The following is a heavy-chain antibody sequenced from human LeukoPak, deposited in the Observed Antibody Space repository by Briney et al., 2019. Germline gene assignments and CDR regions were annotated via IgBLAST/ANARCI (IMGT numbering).Heavy chain of an antibody. CDR1: GYSISSGYY. D-gene: IGHD1-26*01. CDR3: ARVLLVGAILDDFDY. Sequence: RPSETLSLTCTVSGYSISSGYYWGRIRQPPGKGLESIGSISHSGSTYYNPSLKSRVSISVDTSKNQFSLRLSSVTAADTAVYYCARVLLVGAILDDFDYWGQGTLVTVSS. CDR2: ISHSGST. V-gene: IGHV4-38-2*02. J-gene: IGHJ4*02.